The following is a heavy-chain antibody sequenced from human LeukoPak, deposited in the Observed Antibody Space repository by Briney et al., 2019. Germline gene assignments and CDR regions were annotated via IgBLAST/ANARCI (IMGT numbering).Heavy chain of an antibody. CDR3: ARPHDEAFDI. CDR1: GYTLTELS. Sequence: ASVKVSCKVSGYTLTELSMHWARQAPGKGLEWMGGFDPEDGETIYAQKLQGRVTMTTDTSTSTAYMELRSLRSDDTAVYYCARPHDEAFDIWGQGTMVTVSS. CDR2: FDPEDGET. D-gene: IGHD1-1*01. J-gene: IGHJ3*02. V-gene: IGHV1-24*01.